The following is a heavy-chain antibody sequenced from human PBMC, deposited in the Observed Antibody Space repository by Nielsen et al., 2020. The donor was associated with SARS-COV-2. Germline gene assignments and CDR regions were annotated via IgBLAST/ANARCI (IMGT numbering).Heavy chain of an antibody. CDR1: GGSFSGYY. CDR2: INHSGST. J-gene: IGHJ4*02. D-gene: IGHD3-10*01. V-gene: IGHV4-34*01. Sequence: SETLSLTCAVYGGSFSGYYWSWIRQPPGKGLEWIGEINHSGSTNYNPSLKSRVTISVDTSKNQFSLKPSSVTAADTAVYYCARGRRAKGYFDYWGQGTLVTVSS. CDR3: ARGRRAKGYFDY.